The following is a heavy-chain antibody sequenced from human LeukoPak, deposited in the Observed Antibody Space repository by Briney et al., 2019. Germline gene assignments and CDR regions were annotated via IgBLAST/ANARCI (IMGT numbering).Heavy chain of an antibody. CDR3: AKRSRELLT. V-gene: IGHV3-23*01. CDR2: ISGSGGRT. Sequence: PGGSLRLSCAASGFTFSSYVMSWVRQAPGKGLEWVSAISGSGGRTYYADSVKGRFAISRDNSKKTLFLQMNSLRAEDTAIYYCAKRSRELLTGGQGTLVTVSS. CDR1: GFTFSSYV. D-gene: IGHD1-26*01. J-gene: IGHJ4*02.